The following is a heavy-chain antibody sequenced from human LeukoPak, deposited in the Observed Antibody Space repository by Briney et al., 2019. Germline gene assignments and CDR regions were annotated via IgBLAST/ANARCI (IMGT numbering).Heavy chain of an antibody. CDR1: GFTVSSYW. D-gene: IGHD3-3*01. J-gene: IGHJ4*02. V-gene: IGHV3-7*01. CDR3: ARGVVYPAWSGPHWSDY. Sequence: GGSLRLSCAASGFTVSSYWMSWVRQAPGKGPEWVXXXXXDASQEYHVDSVKGRXTISRDNAKNSLYLQMNSLRAEDTAVYYCARGVVYPAWSGPHWSDYWGQGALVTVSS. CDR2: XXXDASQE.